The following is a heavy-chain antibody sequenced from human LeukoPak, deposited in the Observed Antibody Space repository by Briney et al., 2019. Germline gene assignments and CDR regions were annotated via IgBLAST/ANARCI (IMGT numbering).Heavy chain of an antibody. CDR1: GGSISGYY. Sequence: SETLSLTCSVSGGSISGYYWSWIRQPPGKGLEWIGYIYNSGSTNYTPFLKSRVTISVVTSKNQLSLKLKSVTAADTAVYYCARAAHYSSRNFDFWAQETLVSVSS. CDR3: ARAAHYSSRNFDF. D-gene: IGHD6-13*01. J-gene: IGHJ4*02. CDR2: IYNSGST. V-gene: IGHV4-59*01.